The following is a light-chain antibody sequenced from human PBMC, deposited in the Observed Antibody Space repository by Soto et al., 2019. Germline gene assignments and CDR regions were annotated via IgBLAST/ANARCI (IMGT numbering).Light chain of an antibody. CDR3: QQYGTSPYA. CDR1: QSVSDSY. J-gene: IGKJ2*01. Sequence: EIVLTQSPGTLSLSPGERATLSCRASQSVSDSYLAWYQHKPGQAPRLLIYDASTRATAIPDRFSGGGSGTDFTLTISSLEPEDFAVYYCQQYGTSPYAFGQGTKLEIK. V-gene: IGKV3-20*01. CDR2: DAS.